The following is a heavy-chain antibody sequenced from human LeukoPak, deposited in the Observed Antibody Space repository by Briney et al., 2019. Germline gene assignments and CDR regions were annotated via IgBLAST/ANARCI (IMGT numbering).Heavy chain of an antibody. Sequence: PWASVKVSCKASGGTFSSYAISWVRQAPGQGLEWMGGIIPIFGTANYAQKFQGRVTITTDESTSTAYMELSSLRSEDTAVYYCARFRYCSSTSCYGGFGYWGQETLVTVSS. V-gene: IGHV1-69*05. CDR3: ARFRYCSSTSCYGGFGY. J-gene: IGHJ4*02. D-gene: IGHD2-2*01. CDR1: GGTFSSYA. CDR2: IIPIFGTA.